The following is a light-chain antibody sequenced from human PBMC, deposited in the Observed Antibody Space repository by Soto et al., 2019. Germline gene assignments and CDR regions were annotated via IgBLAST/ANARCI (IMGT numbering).Light chain of an antibody. Sequence: QSVLTQPASVSGSPGQSITISCTGTSSDVGSYTLVSWYQQHPGKAPKLMIYEVSKWPSGVSNRFSGSKSGNTASLTISGLQAEDEADYYCCSYAGSSTPLIFGTGTKVTVL. CDR3: CSYAGSSTPLI. CDR2: EVS. CDR1: SSDVGSYTL. J-gene: IGLJ1*01. V-gene: IGLV2-23*02.